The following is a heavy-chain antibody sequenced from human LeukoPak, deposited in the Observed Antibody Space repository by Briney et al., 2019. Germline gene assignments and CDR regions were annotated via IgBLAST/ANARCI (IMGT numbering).Heavy chain of an antibody. D-gene: IGHD3-3*01. V-gene: IGHV4-59*01. CDR3: ARDVTIFGVAGFDY. J-gene: IGHJ4*02. CDR1: GGSISSYY. Sequence: SETLSLTCTVPGGSISSYYWSWIRQPPGKGLEWIGYIYYSGSTNYNPSLESRVTISVDTSKNQFSLKLSSVTAADTAVYYCARDVTIFGVAGFDYWGQGTLVTVSS. CDR2: IYYSGST.